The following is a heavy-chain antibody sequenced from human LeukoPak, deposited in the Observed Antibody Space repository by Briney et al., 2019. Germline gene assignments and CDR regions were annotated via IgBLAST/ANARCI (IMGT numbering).Heavy chain of an antibody. CDR3: AREEIQLWSFDY. Sequence: GGSLRPSCAASGFTFSSYAMHWVRQAPGKGLEWVAVISYDGSNKYYADSVKGRFTISRDNSKNTLYLQMNSLRAEDTAVYYCAREEIQLWSFDYWDQGTLVTVSS. J-gene: IGHJ4*02. CDR1: GFTFSSYA. D-gene: IGHD5-18*01. CDR2: ISYDGSNK. V-gene: IGHV3-30-3*01.